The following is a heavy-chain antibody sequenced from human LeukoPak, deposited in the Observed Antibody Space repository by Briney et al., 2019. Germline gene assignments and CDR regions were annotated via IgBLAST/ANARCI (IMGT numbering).Heavy chain of an antibody. CDR1: GVIFS. V-gene: IGHV1-69*08. CDR2: IIPRLDTT. CDR3: ANLVGPLDV. J-gene: IGHJ6*02. D-gene: IGHD1-26*01. Sequence: SVKVSCKASGVIFSINWVRQAHGQGLEWMGRIIPRLDTTNYAQKFQGRVTITADKSMDTVYMELGRLRSEDTAVYYCANLVGPLDVWGQGTTVSVSS.